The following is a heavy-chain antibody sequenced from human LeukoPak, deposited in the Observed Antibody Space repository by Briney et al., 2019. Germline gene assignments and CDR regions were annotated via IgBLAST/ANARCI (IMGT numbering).Heavy chain of an antibody. J-gene: IGHJ6*02. CDR2: VYTGGNT. CDR1: GGSISSGSYY. CDR3: MDV. V-gene: IGHV4-61*02. Sequence: SETLSLTCTVSGGSISSGSYYWSWIRQPAGKELEWIGRVYTGGNTNYNPSLKSRVTISVDTSKNQFSLKLSSVTAADTAVYYCMDVWGQGTTVTVSS.